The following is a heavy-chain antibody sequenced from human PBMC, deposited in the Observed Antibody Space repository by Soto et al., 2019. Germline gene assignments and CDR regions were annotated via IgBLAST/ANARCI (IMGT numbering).Heavy chain of an antibody. CDR1: GGSFSGYY. D-gene: IGHD3-10*01. J-gene: IGHJ3*02. V-gene: IGHV4-34*01. CDR2: INHSGST. Sequence: SETLSLTCAVYGGSFSGYYWSWVRQPPGKGLEWIGEINHSGSTNYNPSLKSRVTISVDTSKNQFSLKLSSVTAADTAVYYCARVVTSSPQSAFDIWGQGTMVTVSS. CDR3: ARVVTSSPQSAFDI.